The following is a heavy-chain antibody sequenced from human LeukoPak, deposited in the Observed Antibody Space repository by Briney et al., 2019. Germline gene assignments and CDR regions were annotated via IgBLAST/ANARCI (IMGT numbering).Heavy chain of an antibody. J-gene: IGHJ4*02. CDR1: GFTFSSYG. CDR3: AKVDRTGWYLDY. CDR2: IRYDGSNK. Sequence: PGGSLRLSCAASGFTFSSYGIHWVRQAPGKELEGVAFIRYDGSNKYYADSVKGRFTISRDNSKNTLYLQMNSLRAEDSAVYYCAKVDRTGWYLDYWGQGTLATVSS. V-gene: IGHV3-30*02. D-gene: IGHD6-19*01.